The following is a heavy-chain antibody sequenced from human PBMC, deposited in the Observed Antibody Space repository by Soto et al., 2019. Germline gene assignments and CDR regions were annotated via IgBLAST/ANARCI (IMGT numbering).Heavy chain of an antibody. V-gene: IGHV3-48*03. Sequence: PGGSLRLSCAASGFTFSSYEMNWVRQAPGKGLEWVSYISSSGSTIYYADSVKGRFTISRDNAKNSLYLQMNSLRAEDTAVYYCARAQLGDDYYYYYGMDVWGQGTTVTVSS. CDR1: GFTFSSYE. D-gene: IGHD1-26*01. CDR2: ISSSGSTI. J-gene: IGHJ6*02. CDR3: ARAQLGDDYYYYYGMDV.